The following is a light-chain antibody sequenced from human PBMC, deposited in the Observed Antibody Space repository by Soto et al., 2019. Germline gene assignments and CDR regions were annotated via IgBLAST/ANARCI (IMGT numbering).Light chain of an antibody. V-gene: IGKV1-6*01. J-gene: IGKJ4*01. CDR2: AAS. Sequence: AVQMTQSPSSLSASVGDRVTITCRASQGIRNDLGWYQQKPGKAPKLLIYAASRLQSGVPSRFSRSGSRTDFTLTISSLQPEDFATYYCLQDYNYPLTFGGGTKVEIK. CDR1: QGIRND. CDR3: LQDYNYPLT.